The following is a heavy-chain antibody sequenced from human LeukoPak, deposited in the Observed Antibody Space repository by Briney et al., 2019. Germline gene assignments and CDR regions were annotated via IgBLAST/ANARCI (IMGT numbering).Heavy chain of an antibody. CDR3: TRDPGGGIVGATFRSLNY. Sequence: GGSLRLSCGASGFXFSSYSINWVRHAPGKGLEWVSSISSSSSYIYYADSVKGRFTISRDNAKNSLYLQMNSLRAEDTAVYYCTRDPGGGIVGATFRSLNYWGQGTLVTVSS. D-gene: IGHD1-26*01. CDR2: ISSSSSYI. CDR1: GFXFSSYS. J-gene: IGHJ4*02. V-gene: IGHV3-21*01.